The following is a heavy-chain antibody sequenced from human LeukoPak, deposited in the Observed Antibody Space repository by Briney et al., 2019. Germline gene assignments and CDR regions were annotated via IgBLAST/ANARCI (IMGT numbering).Heavy chain of an antibody. Sequence: GGSLRLSCAASGFTLSSYPMHWVRQAPGKGLEWLAVIAYDGSITLYTDSVKGRFTISRDNSKDTLYLQMNNLGVEDTAVYYCARDRLNRADCGTDCYSAVFDYWGQGALVTVSS. CDR2: IAYDGSIT. CDR3: ARDRLNRADCGTDCYSAVFDY. CDR1: GFTLSSYP. J-gene: IGHJ4*02. V-gene: IGHV3-30-3*01. D-gene: IGHD2-21*02.